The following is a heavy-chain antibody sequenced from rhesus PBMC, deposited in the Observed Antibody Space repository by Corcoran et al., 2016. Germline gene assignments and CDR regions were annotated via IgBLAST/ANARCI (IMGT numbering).Heavy chain of an antibody. CDR1: GFPFIATG. D-gene: IGHD3S6*01. CDR3: ARGTPGSPNGLDS. V-gene: IGHV3-37*01. J-gene: IGHJ6*01. Sequence: EVQLVESGGGWVQPGGSLRLPCVPSGFPFIATGLAWVRQATVKGLEWVSSISQPSGSNTYYLDPVKGRFTISRDNAKNTLYLQMNSLRAEDTAVYYCARGTPGSPNGLDSWGQGVVVTVSS. CDR2: ISQPSGSNT.